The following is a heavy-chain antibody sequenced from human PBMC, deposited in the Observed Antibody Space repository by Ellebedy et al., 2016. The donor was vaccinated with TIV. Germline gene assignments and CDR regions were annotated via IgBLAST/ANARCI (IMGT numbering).Heavy chain of an antibody. Sequence: SETLSLXCTVSGGSISSYYWSWIRQPPGKGLEWIGYIYYSGSTNYNPSLKSRVTISVDTSKNQFSLKLSSVTAADTAVYYCARYSSSSDTIDYWGQGTLVTVSS. CDR3: ARYSSSSDTIDY. J-gene: IGHJ4*02. D-gene: IGHD6-6*01. CDR2: IYYSGST. CDR1: GGSISSYY. V-gene: IGHV4-59*08.